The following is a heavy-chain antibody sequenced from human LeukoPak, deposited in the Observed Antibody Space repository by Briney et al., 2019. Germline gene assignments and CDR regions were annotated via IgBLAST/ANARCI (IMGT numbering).Heavy chain of an antibody. CDR2: IGTRSSSI. D-gene: IGHD3-10*01. Sequence: PGGSQRLSCAASGFSFSNYAMNWVRQAPGKGLEWVSSIGTRSSSIYYADSVKGRFTISRDNAKTSLYLQMNSLRAGDTAAYYCAREVGEGFDYWGQGTLVTVSS. CDR1: GFSFSNYA. J-gene: IGHJ4*02. CDR3: AREVGEGFDY. V-gene: IGHV3-21*01.